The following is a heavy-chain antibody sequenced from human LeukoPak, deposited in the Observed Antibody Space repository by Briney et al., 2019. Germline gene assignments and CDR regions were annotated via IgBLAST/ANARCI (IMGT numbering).Heavy chain of an antibody. CDR2: IYYSGST. Sequence: SETLSLTCTVSGGSISSSSYYWGWIRQPPGKGLEWIGSIYYSGSTYYNPSLKSRVTISVDTSKNQFSLKLSSVTAADTAVYYCASPLGYCSSTNCYGGYWGQGTLVTVSS. CDR3: ASPLGYCSSTNCYGGY. CDR1: GGSISSSSYY. V-gene: IGHV4-39*01. J-gene: IGHJ4*02. D-gene: IGHD2-2*01.